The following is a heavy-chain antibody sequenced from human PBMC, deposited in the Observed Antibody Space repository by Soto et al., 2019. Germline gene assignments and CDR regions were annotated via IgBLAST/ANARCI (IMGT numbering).Heavy chain of an antibody. J-gene: IGHJ4*02. D-gene: IGHD6-13*01. CDR2: INSDGSDT. V-gene: IGHV3-74*01. CDR3: VRGRGPGETASSFDL. Sequence: GGSLRLSCAASGFTFSAYWMHWVRQAPGKGLVWVSRINSDGSDTAYADSVKGRFTISRDNDKNTLFAQMNSLRIEDTAVYYCVRGRGPGETASSFDLWGQGTLVTVSS. CDR1: GFTFSAYW.